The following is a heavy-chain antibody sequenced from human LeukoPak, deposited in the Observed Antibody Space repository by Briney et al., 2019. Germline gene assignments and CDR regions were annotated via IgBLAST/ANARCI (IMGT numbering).Heavy chain of an antibody. V-gene: IGHV3-11*04. D-gene: IGHD3-10*01. CDR1: GFTFSDYY. Sequence: KSGGSLRLSCAASGFTFSDYYMSWIRQAPGKGLEWVSFISSSSYTIYYADSVKGRFTISRDNAKNSLYLQMNSLRAEDTAVYYCAKVPDYYGSGRYHWGQGTLVTVSS. CDR3: AKVPDYYGSGRYH. J-gene: IGHJ4*02. CDR2: ISSSSYTI.